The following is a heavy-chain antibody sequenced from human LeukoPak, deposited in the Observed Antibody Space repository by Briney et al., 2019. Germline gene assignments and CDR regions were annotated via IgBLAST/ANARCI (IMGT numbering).Heavy chain of an antibody. CDR2: ISGNGYST. Sequence: GGSLRLSCAASGFTFSSYAMTWVRQAPGKGLQWVSDISGNGYSTYYADSLKGRFSISRDNSKNTLYLQMNSLRAEDTAVYYCATNSSSWYIDQWGQGTLVTASS. V-gene: IGHV3-23*01. D-gene: IGHD6-13*01. CDR1: GFTFSSYA. CDR3: ATNSSSWYIDQ. J-gene: IGHJ4*02.